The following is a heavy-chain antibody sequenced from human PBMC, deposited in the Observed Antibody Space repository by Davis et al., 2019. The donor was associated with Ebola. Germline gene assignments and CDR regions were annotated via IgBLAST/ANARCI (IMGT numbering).Heavy chain of an antibody. CDR2: INSDGSST. Sequence: GESLKISCAASGFTFSSYWMHWVRQAPGKGLVWVSRINSDGSSTSYADSVKGRFTISRDNAKNSLYLQMNSLRAEDTALYYCARDPMGLYCSSTSCYTRGRSDAFDIWGQGTMVTVSS. V-gene: IGHV3-74*01. J-gene: IGHJ3*02. CDR1: GFTFSSYW. D-gene: IGHD2-2*02. CDR3: ARDPMGLYCSSTSCYTRGRSDAFDI.